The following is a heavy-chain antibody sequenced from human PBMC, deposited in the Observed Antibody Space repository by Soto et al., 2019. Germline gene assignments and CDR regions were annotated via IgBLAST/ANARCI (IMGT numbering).Heavy chain of an antibody. CDR1: GFTFDDYA. V-gene: IGHV3-9*01. Sequence: PGGSLRLSCAASGFTFDDYAMHWVRQAPGKGLEWVSGISWNSGSIGYADSVKGRFTISRDNAKNSLYLQMNSLRAEDTALYYCAKDGNVAEEYYFDYWGQGTLVTVSS. J-gene: IGHJ4*02. CDR3: AKDGNVAEEYYFDY. D-gene: IGHD6-19*01. CDR2: ISWNSGSI.